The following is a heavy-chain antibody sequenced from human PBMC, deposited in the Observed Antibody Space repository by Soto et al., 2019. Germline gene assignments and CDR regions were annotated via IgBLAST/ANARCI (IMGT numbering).Heavy chain of an antibody. CDR1: GFTFSSYS. CDR3: ARDNGSGSYSHPDAFDI. V-gene: IGHV3-48*02. Sequence: GGSLRLSCAASGFTFSSYSMNWVRQAPGKGLEWVSYISSSSSTIYYADSVKGRFTISRDNAKNSLYLQMNSLRDEDTAVYYCARDNGSGSYSHPDAFDIWGRGTMVTVS. J-gene: IGHJ3*02. D-gene: IGHD3-10*01. CDR2: ISSSSSTI.